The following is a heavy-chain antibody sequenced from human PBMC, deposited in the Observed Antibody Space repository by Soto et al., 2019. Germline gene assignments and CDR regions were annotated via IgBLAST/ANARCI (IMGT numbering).Heavy chain of an antibody. V-gene: IGHV4-39*01. CDR2: IYYSGTT. CDR3: ARLHGYCSSSSCHGHYAMDV. J-gene: IGHJ6*02. CDR1: SASISSSSYT. Sequence: QLQLQESGPGLVKPSETLSLTCTVSSASISSSSYTWGWIRQPQGKGLEWIGSIYYSGTTYYNPALNSRVTVSVDTSKNQCSLRVTSVTAADTAVYYCARLHGYCSSSSCHGHYAMDVWGQGTTVTVSS. D-gene: IGHD2-2*01.